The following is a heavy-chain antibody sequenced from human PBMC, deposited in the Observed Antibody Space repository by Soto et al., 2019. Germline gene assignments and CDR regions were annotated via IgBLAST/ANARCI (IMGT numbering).Heavy chain of an antibody. CDR3: AKVPDWNDWYFDY. V-gene: IGHV3-23*01. CDR2: ISATGAKT. J-gene: IGHJ4*02. Sequence: GWSLRLSCAASGFAFSNYAMGWVRQTPGTGLHWVSLISATGAKTYYTDSVKGRFYISRDNTENTLYLQMNSLRAEETALYYCAKVPDWNDWYFDYWGQGTPVTVSS. D-gene: IGHD1-1*01. CDR1: GFAFSNYA.